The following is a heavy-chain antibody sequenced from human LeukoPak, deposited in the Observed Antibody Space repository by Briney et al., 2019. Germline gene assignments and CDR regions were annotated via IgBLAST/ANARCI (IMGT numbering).Heavy chain of an antibody. V-gene: IGHV4-39*07. J-gene: IGHJ4*02. D-gene: IGHD3-16*01. CDR2: IYYSGST. Sequence: GSLRLSCAASGFTFSSYSMNWVRQAPGKGLEWIGSIYYSGSTYYNPSLKSRVTISVDTSKNQFSLKLSSVTAADTAVYYCARGYFMIYFDYWGQGTLVTVSS. CDR3: ARGYFMIYFDY. CDR1: GFTFSSYS.